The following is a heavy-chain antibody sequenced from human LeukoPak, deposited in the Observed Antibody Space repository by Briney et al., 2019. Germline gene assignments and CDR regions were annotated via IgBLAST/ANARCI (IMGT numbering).Heavy chain of an antibody. J-gene: IGHJ4*02. CDR1: GGSIRSTNYY. Sequence: SETLSLTCTVSGGSIRSTNYYWGWIRQPPGKGLVWIGSIYYSGSTYYNPSLKSRVTISVDTSKNQFSLKLSSVTAADTAVYYCARGNYYDTGVYYYSNHWGQGTLVTVSS. CDR2: IYYSGST. CDR3: ARGNYYDTGVYYYSNH. D-gene: IGHD3-22*01. V-gene: IGHV4-39*07.